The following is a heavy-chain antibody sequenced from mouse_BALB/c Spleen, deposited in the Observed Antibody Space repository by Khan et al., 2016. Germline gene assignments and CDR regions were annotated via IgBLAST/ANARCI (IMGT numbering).Heavy chain of an antibody. Sequence: QVQLKQSGPGLVAPSQSLSITCTVSGFSLTSYGVHWVRQPPGKGLEWLGVIWAGGTTNYNSALMSRLSISKDNSKSQVFLKMNSLQTDDTAIYYCARDGAFITTRLDYWGQGTSVTVSS. CDR2: IWAGGTT. J-gene: IGHJ4*01. V-gene: IGHV2-9*02. CDR1: GFSLTSYG. CDR3: ARDGAFITTRLDY. D-gene: IGHD1-1*01.